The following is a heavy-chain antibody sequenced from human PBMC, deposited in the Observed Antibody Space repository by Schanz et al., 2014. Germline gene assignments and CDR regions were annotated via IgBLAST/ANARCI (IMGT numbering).Heavy chain of an antibody. J-gene: IGHJ6*02. CDR3: AKSQYYGSGSYSDYYGVDV. V-gene: IGHV3-53*01. CDR2: MYINSGST. CDR1: GFTVNTNY. D-gene: IGHD3-10*01. Sequence: EVQLVESGGGLVKPGGSLRLSCAVSGFTVNTNYMSWVRQAPGKGLEWISSMYINSGSTQYADSVKGRFIISRDNSKNTLYLQMNSLRAEDTAVYFCAKSQYYGSGSYSDYYGVDVWGQGTTVTVSS.